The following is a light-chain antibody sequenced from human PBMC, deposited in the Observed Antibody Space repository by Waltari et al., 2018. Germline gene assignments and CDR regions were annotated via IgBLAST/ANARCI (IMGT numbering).Light chain of an antibody. CDR2: TAS. CDR3: QQSYSIPLT. CDR1: ETIRIY. Sequence: DIQLTQSPSSLSASVGDRVTITCRASETIRIYLNWYQQKPGKAPKLLSNTASRLQSGVPSRFSGSGSGTDFTLTISTLQHEDFATYYCQQSYSIPLTFGGGTKVEIK. J-gene: IGKJ4*01. V-gene: IGKV1-39*01.